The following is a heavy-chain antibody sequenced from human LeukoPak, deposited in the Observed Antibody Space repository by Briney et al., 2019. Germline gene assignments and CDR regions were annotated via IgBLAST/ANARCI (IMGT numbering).Heavy chain of an antibody. Sequence: PGGSLRLSCAASGFTFSSYSMNWVRQAPGKGLEWVSYISSSSSTIYYADSVKGRFTISRDNAKNSLYLQMNSLRAEDTAVYYCAKAPANYVDTAMGTFDYWGQGTLVTVSS. CDR1: GFTFSSYS. CDR2: ISSSSSTI. D-gene: IGHD5-18*01. V-gene: IGHV3-48*01. J-gene: IGHJ4*02. CDR3: AKAPANYVDTAMGTFDY.